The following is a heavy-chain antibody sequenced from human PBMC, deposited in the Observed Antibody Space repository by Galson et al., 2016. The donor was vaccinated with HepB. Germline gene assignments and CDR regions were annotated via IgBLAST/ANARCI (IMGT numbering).Heavy chain of an antibody. CDR2: ISYDGDHE. Sequence: SLRLSCAGSGFTFSSYAVHWVRPPPGKGLEWVAAISYDGDHEYYADSLQGRYTISRDNSRNTVYLHMSSLRRDDTAVYYCARGSSAVDATEVGLDYWGQGTLVIVSS. CDR1: GFTFSSYA. CDR3: ARGSSAVDATEVGLDY. D-gene: IGHD6-19*01. V-gene: IGHV3-30-3*01. J-gene: IGHJ4*02.